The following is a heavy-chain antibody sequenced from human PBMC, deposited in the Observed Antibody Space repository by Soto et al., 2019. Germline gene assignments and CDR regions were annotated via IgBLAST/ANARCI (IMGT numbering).Heavy chain of an antibody. V-gene: IGHV4-4*07. D-gene: IGHD4-17*01. J-gene: IGHJ5*02. Sequence: QMQLQESGPGLLKASETLSLSCSVSGGSISKFYWSWIRKTAGKGLEWMGRVYATGTTDYNPSLRSRVTMSVDISKKTFSLRLTSVTAADTGVYYCVRDGSKTLRDWFDPWGQGKLVTVSS. CDR3: VRDGSKTLRDWFDP. CDR1: GGSISKFY. CDR2: VYATGTT.